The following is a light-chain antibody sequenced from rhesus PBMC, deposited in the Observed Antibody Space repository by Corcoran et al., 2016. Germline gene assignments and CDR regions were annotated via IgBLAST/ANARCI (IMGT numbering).Light chain of an antibody. V-gene: IGKV1-25*01. CDR1: QAIFND. CDR2: EGS. Sequence: DIQMTQSPSSLSASVGDRVTITCRASQAIFNDLAWYQQKPGQTPQLLIYEGSTLQNGIPSRFSGSGSGTDFPLAISSLQSEDLATYYCQHYYSPPYSFGQGTKVEI. J-gene: IGKJ2*01. CDR3: QHYYSPPYS.